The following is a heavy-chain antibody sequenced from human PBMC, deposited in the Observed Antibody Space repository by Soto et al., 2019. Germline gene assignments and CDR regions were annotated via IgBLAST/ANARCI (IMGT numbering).Heavy chain of an antibody. CDR2: ISPYNDYT. Sequence: QAQLEQSGAEVKKPGASLKVACKASGYTFYNYGITWVRQAPGHGLEWMGWISPYNDYTNYAQKFQGRVSMTTDTSTSTAFMELRSLTSDDTAVYFCARLPTSGYHTHYYYAMDVWGQGTTVTVSS. J-gene: IGHJ6*02. CDR3: ARLPTSGYHTHYYYAMDV. CDR1: GYTFYNYG. D-gene: IGHD5-12*01. V-gene: IGHV1-18*01.